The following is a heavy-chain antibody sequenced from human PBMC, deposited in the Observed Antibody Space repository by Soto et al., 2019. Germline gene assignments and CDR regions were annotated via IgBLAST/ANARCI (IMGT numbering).Heavy chain of an antibody. CDR3: ARSDGRY. J-gene: IGHJ4*02. V-gene: IGHV4-61*01. Sequence: SGTLSLTCAVSGGSISSSSYYWSWIRQPPGKGLEWIGYIYYSGSTNYNPSLKSRVTISVDTSKNQFSLKLSSVTAADTAVYYCARSDGRYWGQGTLVTVSS. CDR2: IYYSGST. CDR1: GGSISSSSYY.